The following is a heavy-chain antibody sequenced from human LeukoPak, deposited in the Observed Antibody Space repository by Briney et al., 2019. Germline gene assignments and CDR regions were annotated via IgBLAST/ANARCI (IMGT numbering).Heavy chain of an antibody. CDR2: INHSGST. J-gene: IGHJ5*02. CDR3: VRAYITIFGVVMWFDP. V-gene: IGHV4-34*01. CDR1: GGSFSGYY. Sequence: SETLSLTCAVYGGSFSGYYWSWMRQPPGKGLEWIGEINHSGSTNYNPYLKSRVTISVDTSKNQFSLKLSSVTAADTAVYYCVRAYITIFGVVMWFDPWGQGTLVTVSS. D-gene: IGHD3-3*01.